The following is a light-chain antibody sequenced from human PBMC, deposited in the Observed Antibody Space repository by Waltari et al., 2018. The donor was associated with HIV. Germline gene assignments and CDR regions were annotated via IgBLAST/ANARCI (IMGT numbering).Light chain of an antibody. CDR2: DND. Sequence: QSVLTQPPSMSAAPGQRVTISCSGGRSNIGSTYVSWYQQLPGTAPKLLIYDNDKRPSGIPDRFSGSKSGTSATLDITGLQTGDEADYYCGAWDASLTSGVFGGGTKVTVL. CDR1: RSNIGSTY. CDR3: GAWDASLTSGV. V-gene: IGLV1-51*01. J-gene: IGLJ3*02.